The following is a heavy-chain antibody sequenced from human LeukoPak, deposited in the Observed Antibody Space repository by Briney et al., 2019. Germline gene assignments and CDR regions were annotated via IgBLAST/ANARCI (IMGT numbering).Heavy chain of an antibody. CDR1: GFTFSSYW. CDR3: AREGYYESAFDI. D-gene: IGHD3-22*01. V-gene: IGHV3-74*01. J-gene: IGHJ3*02. Sequence: AGGSLRLSCAASGFTFSSYWMHWVRQAPGKGLVWVSRINSDGSSTSYADSVKGRFTISRDNAKNTLYLQMNSLRAEDTAVYYCAREGYYESAFDIWGQGTMVTVSS. CDR2: INSDGSST.